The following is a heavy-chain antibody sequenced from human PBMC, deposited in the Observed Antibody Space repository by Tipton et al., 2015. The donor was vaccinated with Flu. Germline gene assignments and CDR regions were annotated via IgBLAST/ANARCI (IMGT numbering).Heavy chain of an antibody. J-gene: IGHJ4*02. D-gene: IGHD1/OR15-1a*01. V-gene: IGHV3-48*03. CDR3: ARGGWASDTNNLHDY. CDR2: ITSGGYDM. Sequence: SLRLSCAASGFTFSSYEMNWVRQAPGKGLEWVSYITSGGYDMYYADSVKGRFTISRDNAKNSLYLQLNSLRPEDTAIYYCARGGWASDTNNLHDYWGQGTLVTVSS. CDR1: GFTFSSYE.